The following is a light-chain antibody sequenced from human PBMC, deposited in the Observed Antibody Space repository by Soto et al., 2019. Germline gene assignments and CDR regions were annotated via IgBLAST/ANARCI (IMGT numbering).Light chain of an antibody. V-gene: IGLV2-14*03. CDR2: DVS. J-gene: IGLJ2*01. CDR1: SSDIGGYNY. CDR3: PSYASSNTVL. Sequence: QSVLTQPASVSGSPGQSITISCTGTSSDIGGYNYVSWYQQHPGKAPKLMIYDVSDRPSGVSNRFSGSKSGNTASLTISGLQAEDEADYYCPSYASSNTVLFGRGTKVTVL.